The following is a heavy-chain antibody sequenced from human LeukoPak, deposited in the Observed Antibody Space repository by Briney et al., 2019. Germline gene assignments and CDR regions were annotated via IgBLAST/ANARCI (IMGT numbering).Heavy chain of an antibody. Sequence: SETLSLTCSVSGESIKSTSNYWAWVRQPPGKGLEWIGYVSSDGTTNYTPSLRSRLIMSVDTAKNDISLILTSVTAADTAIYYCARLDCLVEGCYNHWGRGTLVTVSS. D-gene: IGHD2-15*01. CDR2: VSSDGTT. CDR3: ARLDCLVEGCYNH. CDR1: GESIKSTSNY. J-gene: IGHJ4*02. V-gene: IGHV4-39*02.